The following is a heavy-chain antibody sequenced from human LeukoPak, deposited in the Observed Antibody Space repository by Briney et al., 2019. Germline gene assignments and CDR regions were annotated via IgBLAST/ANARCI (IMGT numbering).Heavy chain of an antibody. CDR2: INWNGGST. V-gene: IGHV3-20*01. Sequence: GGSLRLSCAASGFTFDDYGMSWVRQAPGKGLEWVSGINWNGGSTGYADSVKGRFTISRDNAKNSLYLQMNSLRAEDTALYHCARDASSSSWYEMGYWGQGTLVTVSS. J-gene: IGHJ4*02. D-gene: IGHD6-13*01. CDR1: GFTFDDYG. CDR3: ARDASSSSWYEMGY.